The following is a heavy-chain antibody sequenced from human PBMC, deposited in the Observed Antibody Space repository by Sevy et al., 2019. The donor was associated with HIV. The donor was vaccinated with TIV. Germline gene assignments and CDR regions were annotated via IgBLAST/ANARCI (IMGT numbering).Heavy chain of an antibody. D-gene: IGHD2-15*01. CDR2: IYHSGST. Sequence: ETLSLTCTVSGYSISSGYYWGWIRQPPGKGLEWIGSIYHSGSTYYNPSLKSRVTISVDTSKNQFSLKLSSVTAADTAVYYCARMPDCSGGSCYGSPTYYYYYGMDVWGQGTTVTVSS. CDR3: ARMPDCSGGSCYGSPTYYYYYGMDV. J-gene: IGHJ6*02. CDR1: GYSISSGYY. V-gene: IGHV4-38-2*02.